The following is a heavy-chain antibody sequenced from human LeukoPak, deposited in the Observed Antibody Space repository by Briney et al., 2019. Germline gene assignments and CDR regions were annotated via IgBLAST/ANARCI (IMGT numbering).Heavy chain of an antibody. CDR1: GGSISSGGYY. J-gene: IGHJ4*02. V-gene: IGHV4-30-2*06. CDR2: IYHSGST. Sequence: SQTLSLTCTVYGGSISSGGYYWSWLRQSPGKGLEWFGYIYHSGSTYYNPSLKSRDTISVDRSKNQFSLKLSSVTAADTAVYYCARDRLGREDDFWSGYYQVGYFDYWGQGTLVTVSS. CDR3: ARDRLGREDDFWSGYYQVGYFDY. D-gene: IGHD3-3*01.